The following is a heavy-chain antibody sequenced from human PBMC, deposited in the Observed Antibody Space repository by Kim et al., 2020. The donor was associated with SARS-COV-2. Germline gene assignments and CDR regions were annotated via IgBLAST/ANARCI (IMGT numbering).Heavy chain of an antibody. D-gene: IGHD1-26*01. V-gene: IGHV1-46*01. CDR2: INPSGGST. J-gene: IGHJ1*01. Sequence: ASVKVSCKASGYTFTSYYMHWVRQAPGQGLEWMGIINPSGGSTSYAQKFQGRVTMTRDTSTSTVYMELSSLRSEDTAVYYCARTGGSYQPAGYFQHWGQGTLVTVSS. CDR3: ARTGGSYQPAGYFQH. CDR1: GYTFTSYY.